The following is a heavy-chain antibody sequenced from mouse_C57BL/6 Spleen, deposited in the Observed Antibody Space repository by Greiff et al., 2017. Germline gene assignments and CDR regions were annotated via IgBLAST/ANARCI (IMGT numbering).Heavy chain of an antibody. CDR1: GYAFSSSW. J-gene: IGHJ4*01. V-gene: IGHV1-82*01. D-gene: IGHD1-1*01. CDR3: ASGDYYGSSYYAMDY. CDR2: IYPGDGDT. Sequence: QVQLQQSGPELVKPGASVKISCKASGYAFSSSWMNWVKQRPGKGLEWVGRIYPGDGDTNYNGKFKGKATLTADKSTSTAYMQLSSLTSEDSAVYFYASGDYYGSSYYAMDYWGQGTSVTVSS.